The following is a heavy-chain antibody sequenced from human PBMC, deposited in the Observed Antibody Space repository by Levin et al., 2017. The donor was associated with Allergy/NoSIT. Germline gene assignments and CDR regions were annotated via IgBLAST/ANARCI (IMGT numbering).Heavy chain of an antibody. Sequence: GGSLRLSCAASGFTFSSYAMHWVRQAPGKGLEYVSAISSNGGSTYYANSVKGRFTISRDNSKNTLYLQMGSLRAEDMAVYYCARDADSSSSEVWFDPWGQGTLVTVSS. J-gene: IGHJ5*02. CDR2: ISSNGGST. V-gene: IGHV3-64*01. CDR3: ARDADSSSSEVWFDP. D-gene: IGHD6-6*01. CDR1: GFTFSSYA.